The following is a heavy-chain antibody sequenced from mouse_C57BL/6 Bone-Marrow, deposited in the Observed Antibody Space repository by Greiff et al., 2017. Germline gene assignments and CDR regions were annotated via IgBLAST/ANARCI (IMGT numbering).Heavy chain of an antibody. CDR3: ARIGGYYVDY. Sequence: QVQLQQSGAELVKPGASVKMSCKASGYTFTSYWITWVKQRPGQGLEWIGDFYPGSGSTNYNEKFKSKATLTVDTSSSTAYMQLSSLTSEDSAVYYCARIGGYYVDYWGQGTTLTVSS. CDR2: FYPGSGST. CDR1: GYTFTSYW. J-gene: IGHJ2*01. V-gene: IGHV1-55*01.